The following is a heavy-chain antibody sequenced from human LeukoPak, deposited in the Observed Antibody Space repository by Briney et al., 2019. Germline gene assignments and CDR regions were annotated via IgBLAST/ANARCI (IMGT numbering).Heavy chain of an antibody. Sequence: GGSLRLSCAASGYTFSSYAMSWVRQAPGKGLEWVSTISGSGGSTDYADSVKGRFTISRDNSKNTLYLQMNSLRVEDTAVYYCAGLGYSSSWYEGYWGQGTLVTVSS. J-gene: IGHJ4*02. D-gene: IGHD6-13*01. CDR3: AGLGYSSSWYEGY. V-gene: IGHV3-23*01. CDR1: GYTFSSYA. CDR2: ISGSGGST.